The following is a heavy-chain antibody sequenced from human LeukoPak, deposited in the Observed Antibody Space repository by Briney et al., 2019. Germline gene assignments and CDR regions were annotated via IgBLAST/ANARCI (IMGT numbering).Heavy chain of an antibody. D-gene: IGHD6-19*01. CDR2: IISSSSYI. CDR1: GFTFSSYS. V-gene: IGHV3-21*01. J-gene: IGHJ4*02. CDR3: ARAGVAVAGSLDY. Sequence: PGGSLRLSCAASGFTFSSYSMNWVRQAPGKGLEWVSSIISSSSYIYYADSVKGRFTISRDNAKISLYLQMNSLRAEDTAVYYCARAGVAVAGSLDYWGQGTLVTVSS.